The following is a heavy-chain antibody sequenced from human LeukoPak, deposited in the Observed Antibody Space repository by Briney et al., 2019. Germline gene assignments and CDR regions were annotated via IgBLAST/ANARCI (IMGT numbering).Heavy chain of an antibody. D-gene: IGHD3-3*01. J-gene: IGHJ3*02. CDR2: IYHSGST. Sequence: SQTLSLTCAVSGGSISSGGYSWSWIRQPPGTGLEWIGYIYHSGSTYYNPSLKSRVTISVDRSKNQFSLKLSSVTAADTAVYYCARVPAFWSGYYYVDAFDIWGQGTMVTVSS. V-gene: IGHV4-30-2*01. CDR3: ARVPAFWSGYYYVDAFDI. CDR1: GGSISSGGYS.